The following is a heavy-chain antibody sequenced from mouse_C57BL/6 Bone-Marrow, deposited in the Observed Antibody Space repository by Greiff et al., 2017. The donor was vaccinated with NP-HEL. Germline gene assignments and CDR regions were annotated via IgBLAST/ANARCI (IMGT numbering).Heavy chain of an antibody. D-gene: IGHD1-1*01. J-gene: IGHJ3*01. CDR1: GYTFTDYY. V-gene: IGHV1-19*01. CDR2: INPYNGGT. CDR3: AIDCYGSSYGFAY. Sequence: VQLKQSGPVLVKPGASVKMSCKASGYTFTDYYMNWVKQSHGKSLEWIGVINPYNGGTSYNQKFKGKATLTVDKSSSTAYMELNSLTSEDSAVYYCAIDCYGSSYGFAYWGQGTLVTVSA.